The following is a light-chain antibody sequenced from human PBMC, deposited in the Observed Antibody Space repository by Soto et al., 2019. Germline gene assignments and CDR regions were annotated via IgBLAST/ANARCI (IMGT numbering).Light chain of an antibody. V-gene: IGLV2-14*03. Sequence: QSALTQPASVSGSPGQSITISCAGTSSDIGGSNYVSWYQQHPGKAPKLMIYGVSNRPSGVSNRFSGSKSGNTASLTISGLQAEDEADYFCYSSRSSSSTFDVFGTGTKVTLL. CDR1: SSDIGGSNY. J-gene: IGLJ1*01. CDR2: GVS. CDR3: YSSRSSSSTFDV.